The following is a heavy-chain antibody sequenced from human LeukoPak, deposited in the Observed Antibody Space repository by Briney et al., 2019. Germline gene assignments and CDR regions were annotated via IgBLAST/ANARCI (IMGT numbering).Heavy chain of an antibody. CDR1: VFTFSSYA. CDR3: ARPVGLAAALDY. D-gene: IGHD6-13*01. V-gene: IGHV3-30-3*01. Sequence: GGSLRLSCAASVFTFSSYAMHWVRQAPCKGLEWVAVISYDGSNKYYADSVKGRFTISRDNSKNTLYLQMNSLRAEDTAVYYCARPVGLAAALDYWGQGTLVTVSS. J-gene: IGHJ4*02. CDR2: ISYDGSNK.